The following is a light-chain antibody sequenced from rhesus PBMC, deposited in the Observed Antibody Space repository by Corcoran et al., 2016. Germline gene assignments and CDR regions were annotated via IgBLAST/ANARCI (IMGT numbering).Light chain of an antibody. Sequence: DIQMTQSPSSLSASVGDKVTITCRASQGISSWLAWYQQKPGRTPNLLIYKAAMLQSGVPSRFSGSGSGTEFTLTISSLNAEDFATYYCLRYNSYPFTFGPGTKVEIK. CDR1: QGISSW. V-gene: IGKV1-21*01. J-gene: IGKJ3*01. CDR2: KAA. CDR3: LRYNSYPFT.